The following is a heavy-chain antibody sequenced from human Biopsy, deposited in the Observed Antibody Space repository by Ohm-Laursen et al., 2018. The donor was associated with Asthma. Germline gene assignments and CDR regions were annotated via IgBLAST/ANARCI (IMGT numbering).Heavy chain of an antibody. J-gene: IGHJ4*02. Sequence: SLRLSCAASGFSVSNNYMSWVRQASGKGLEWFSVIYSGGTTYYADSVKGRFTISRDSSKNTLYLQMNSLRADDTAVYYCVRGDSSGWSHYYFDYWGQGTLVTVSS. V-gene: IGHV3-53*01. CDR2: IYSGGTT. CDR3: VRGDSSGWSHYYFDY. D-gene: IGHD6-19*01. CDR1: GFSVSNNY.